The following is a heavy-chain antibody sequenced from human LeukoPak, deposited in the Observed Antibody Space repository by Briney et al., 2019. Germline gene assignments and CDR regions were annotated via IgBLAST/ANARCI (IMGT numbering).Heavy chain of an antibody. CDR3: ARVSFAGTGGDY. Sequence: PGXXVRLSCAASGFTFSSYSMNWVRQAPGKGLEWVSSISSSSSYIYYADSVKGRFTISRDNARNSLYLQMNSRRAVDTAVYYCARVSFAGTGGDYWGQGTLVTVSS. V-gene: IGHV3-21*01. CDR1: GFTFSSYS. CDR2: ISSSSSYI. D-gene: IGHD1-1*01. J-gene: IGHJ4*02.